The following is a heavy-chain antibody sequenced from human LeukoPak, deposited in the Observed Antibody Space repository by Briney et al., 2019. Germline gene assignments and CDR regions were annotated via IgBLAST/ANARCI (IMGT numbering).Heavy chain of an antibody. CDR3: ARVVYSGSWGYFDY. J-gene: IGHJ4*02. D-gene: IGHD3-10*01. V-gene: IGHV4-59*01. CDR2: IYYSGST. Sequence: SETLSLTCTVSGGSMSTFYWSWIRQSPGKGLEWIGYIYYSGSTSYNPSLKSRLTISIDTSKTQFYLKLSSVTAADTAVYYCARVVYSGSWGYFDYWGQGILVTVSS. CDR1: GGSMSTFY.